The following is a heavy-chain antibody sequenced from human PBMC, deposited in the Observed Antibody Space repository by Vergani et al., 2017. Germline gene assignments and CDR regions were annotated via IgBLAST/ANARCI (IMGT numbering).Heavy chain of an antibody. CDR2: IIPIFGTA. V-gene: IGHV1-69*01. D-gene: IGHD4-17*01. CDR3: ARDDPSDYGDYYDAFDI. Sequence: QVQLVQSGAEVKKPGSSVNVSCKASGGTFSSYAIRCVRQAPGQGLEWMGEIIPIFGTANYAQKFQGRVTITADDSTSTAYMELSSLRSEDTAVYYCARDDPSDYGDYYDAFDIWGQGTMVTVSS. CDR1: GGTFSSYA. J-gene: IGHJ3*02.